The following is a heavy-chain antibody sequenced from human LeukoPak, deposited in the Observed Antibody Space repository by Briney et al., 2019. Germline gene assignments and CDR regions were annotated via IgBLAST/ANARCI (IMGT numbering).Heavy chain of an antibody. CDR2: IGGSGSTT. V-gene: IGHV3-23*01. Sequence: PGGSLRLSCAASGFTFSNYIMSWVRQAPGKGLQWVSVIGGSGSTTYYADSVKGRVTISRDNSKNLLYLQMNRLRAEDTAVYYCANDRCSWPCYFDFWGQGTLVTVSS. J-gene: IGHJ4*02. D-gene: IGHD6-13*01. CDR3: ANDRCSWPCYFDF. CDR1: GFTFSNYI.